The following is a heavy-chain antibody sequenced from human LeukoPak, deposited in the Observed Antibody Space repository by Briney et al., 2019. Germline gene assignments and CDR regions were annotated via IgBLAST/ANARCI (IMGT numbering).Heavy chain of an antibody. Sequence: PGGSLRLSCAASGFTFNSYGMHWVRQAPGKGLEWVSAISGSGGSTYYADSVKGRFTISRDNSKNTLYLQMNSLRAEDTAVYYCAKDEDHFHLSYYYDSSGYYPFDYWGQGTLVTVSS. CDR1: GFTFNSYG. CDR3: AKDEDHFHLSYYYDSSGYYPFDY. D-gene: IGHD3-22*01. J-gene: IGHJ4*02. CDR2: ISGSGGST. V-gene: IGHV3-23*01.